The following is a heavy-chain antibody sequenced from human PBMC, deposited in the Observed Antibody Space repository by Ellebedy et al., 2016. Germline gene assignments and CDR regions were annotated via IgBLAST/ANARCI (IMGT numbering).Heavy chain of an antibody. D-gene: IGHD3-22*01. CDR2: IYYSGST. Sequence: SETLSLTCAVYGGSFSGYYWSWIRQPPGKGLEWIGSIYYSGSTYYNPSLKSRVTISVDTSKNQFSLKLSSVTAADTAVYYCARLTDTYYYDSSGYYYGPYFDYWGQGTLVTVSS. V-gene: IGHV4-34*01. J-gene: IGHJ4*02. CDR1: GGSFSGYY. CDR3: ARLTDTYYYDSSGYYYGPYFDY.